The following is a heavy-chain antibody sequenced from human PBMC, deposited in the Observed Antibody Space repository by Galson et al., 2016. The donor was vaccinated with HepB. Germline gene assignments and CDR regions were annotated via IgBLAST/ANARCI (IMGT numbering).Heavy chain of an antibody. CDR3: ARVAQSSSSWFGGGYFDF. D-gene: IGHD6-13*01. V-gene: IGHV4-4*02. CDR2: VYHSGST. CDR1: GDSISRSNW. J-gene: IGHJ4*02. Sequence: SETLSLTCAVSGDSISRSNWWSWVRQPPGKGLEWIGEVYHSGSTNYNPSLKSRVTTSVDKSKSQLSLILNSVTAADTAVYYCARVAQSSSSWFGGGYFDFWGQGTLVTVSS.